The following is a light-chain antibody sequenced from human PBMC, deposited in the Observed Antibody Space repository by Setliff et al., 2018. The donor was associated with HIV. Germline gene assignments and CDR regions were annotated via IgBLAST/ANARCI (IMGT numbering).Light chain of an antibody. V-gene: IGLV2-18*02. CDR1: SNDVGTYNR. CDR3: SSYSSSSTLV. J-gene: IGLJ2*01. CDR2: EVT. Sequence: ALTQPPSVSGSPGQSVTISCTGTSNDVGTYNRVSWYQQPPGTAPKLMIYEVTNRPSGVPDRFSGAKSGNTASLAISGLQAEDEADYYCSSYSSSSTLVFGGGTKVTV.